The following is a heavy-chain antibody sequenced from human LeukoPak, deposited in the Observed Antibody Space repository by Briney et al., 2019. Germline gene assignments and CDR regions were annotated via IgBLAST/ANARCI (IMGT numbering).Heavy chain of an antibody. CDR1: GYRFTSYW. D-gene: IGHD6-13*01. V-gene: IGHV5-51*01. CDR2: IYPGDSDT. J-gene: IGHJ6*03. Sequence: EPRNIPGKGPGYRFTSYWIGGVGQIHGKGLGWMGIIYPGDSDTRYSPAFQGQVTISADKPISTAYLQWSSLKASDTAMYYCARHLITAAGISHYYYYMDVWGKGTTVTVSS. CDR3: ARHLITAAGISHYYYYMDV.